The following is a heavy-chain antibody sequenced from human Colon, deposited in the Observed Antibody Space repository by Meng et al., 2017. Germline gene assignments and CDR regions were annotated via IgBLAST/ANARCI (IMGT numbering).Heavy chain of an antibody. D-gene: IGHD4-17*01. J-gene: IGHJ4*02. V-gene: IGHV4-31*01. Sequence: QVHLHESGPGLGRPSDDLSLVCTVSGGSIKSGGYHWSWVRQHPGKGLEYIGFMSDSGTTDYNPSLRSQVSISEIGSSKNQFSLTLRSVTAADTATYFCARDTLYGTDYWGQGGLVTVSS. CDR1: GGSIKSGGYH. CDR2: MSDSGTT. CDR3: ARDTLYGTDY.